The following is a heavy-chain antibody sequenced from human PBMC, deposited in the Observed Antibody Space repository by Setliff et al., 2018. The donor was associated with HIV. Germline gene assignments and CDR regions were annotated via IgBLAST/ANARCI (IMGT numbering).Heavy chain of an antibody. V-gene: IGHV3-7*01. CDR3: VRGKRYAYTSGGLDV. CDR2: INQVESEK. CDR1: GFTFSSFW. D-gene: IGHD3-16*01. J-gene: IGHJ6*02. Sequence: PGGSLRLSCAASGFTFSSFWMNWVRQAPGKGLEWVANINQVESEKYYVDSVKGRFTISRDNAKNSLYLQMNSLGVEDTAIYFCVRGKRYAYTSGGLDVWGQGTTVTVSS.